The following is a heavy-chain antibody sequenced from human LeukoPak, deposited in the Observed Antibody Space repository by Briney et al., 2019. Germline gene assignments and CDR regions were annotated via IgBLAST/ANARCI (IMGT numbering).Heavy chain of an antibody. CDR1: GVTVSSNY. V-gene: IGHV3-53*01. D-gene: IGHD2-15*01. CDR2: LYTDDRP. CDR3: ARVRGDSRGNAFDI. J-gene: IGHJ3*02. Sequence: GGSLRLSCAASGVTVSSNYMTWVRQAPGKGLELVSLLYTDDRPFYADSVKGRFTISRDNSNRTVFLQMNSLRAEDTAVYYCARVRGDSRGNAFDIWGQGTMVSVS.